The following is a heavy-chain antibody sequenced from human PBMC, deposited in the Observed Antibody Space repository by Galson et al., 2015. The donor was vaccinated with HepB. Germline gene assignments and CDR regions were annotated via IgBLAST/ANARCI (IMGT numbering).Heavy chain of an antibody. V-gene: IGHV3-11*01. J-gene: IGHJ5*02. CDR2: ISSSGSTI. D-gene: IGHD5-18*01. Sequence: SLRLSCAASGFTFSDYYMSWIRQAPGKGLEWVSYISSSGSTIYYADSVKGRFTISRDNAKNSLYLQMNSLRAEDTAVYYCARDTDTAMVPGGWFDPWGQGTLVTVSS. CDR1: GFTFSDYY. CDR3: ARDTDTAMVPGGWFDP.